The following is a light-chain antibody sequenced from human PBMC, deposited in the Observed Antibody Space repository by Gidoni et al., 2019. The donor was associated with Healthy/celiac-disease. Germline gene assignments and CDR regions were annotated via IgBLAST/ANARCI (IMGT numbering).Light chain of an antibody. V-gene: IGKV1-6*01. Sequence: AIQMTQSPSSLSASVGDRVTITCRASQGIRTDLGWYQQKPGKAPKLLIYAASSLQSGVPSRFSGSGSGTDFTLTISSLQPEDFATYYCLQDYNYPLTFGGXTKVEIK. CDR1: QGIRTD. CDR3: LQDYNYPLT. CDR2: AAS. J-gene: IGKJ4*01.